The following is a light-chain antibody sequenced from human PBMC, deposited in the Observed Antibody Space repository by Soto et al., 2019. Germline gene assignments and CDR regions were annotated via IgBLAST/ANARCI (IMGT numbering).Light chain of an antibody. CDR3: QQYYSTPIT. V-gene: IGKV4-1*01. Sequence: DIVMTQSPDSLAVSLGERATINCKSSQSVLYSSNNKNYLAWYQQKPGQPPKLLIYWASTRESGVPDRFSGSGSGTDLTLTSSSLQAEDVAVYYCQQYYSTPITFGQGTRLEIK. J-gene: IGKJ5*01. CDR2: WAS. CDR1: QSVLYSSNNKNY.